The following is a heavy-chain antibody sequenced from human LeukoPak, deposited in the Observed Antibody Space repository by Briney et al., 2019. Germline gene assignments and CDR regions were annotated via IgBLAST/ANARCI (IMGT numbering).Heavy chain of an antibody. J-gene: IGHJ4*02. CDR3: ARISLAPSDNFDS. CDR1: GFTFSNYW. CDR2: IRGDGSEK. D-gene: IGHD1-1*01. Sequence: GGSLRLSCAASGFTFSNYWMSWVRQAPGKGLEWVANIRGDGSEKNYVDSLKGRFTISRDSAKNSLDLQMNSLRAEDTAVYYCARISLAPSDNFDSWGQGTLVTVSS. V-gene: IGHV3-7*03.